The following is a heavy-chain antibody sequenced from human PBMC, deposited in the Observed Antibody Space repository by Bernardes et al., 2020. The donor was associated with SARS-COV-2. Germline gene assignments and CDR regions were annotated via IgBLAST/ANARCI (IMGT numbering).Heavy chain of an antibody. CDR2: ISTTSRYI. CDR3: ARGEQQLVPYYYYGMDV. J-gene: IGHJ6*02. Sequence: VGSLRLSCAASGFTFSSYSMNWVRQAPGKGLEWVSSISTTSRYIYYADSVKGRFTISRDNAKNSLYLQMNSLRAEDTAVYYCARGEQQLVPYYYYGMDVWGQGTTVTVSS. CDR1: GFTFSSYS. V-gene: IGHV3-21*01. D-gene: IGHD6-13*01.